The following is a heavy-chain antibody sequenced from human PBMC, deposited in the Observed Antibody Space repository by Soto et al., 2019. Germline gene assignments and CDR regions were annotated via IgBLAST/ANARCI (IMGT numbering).Heavy chain of an antibody. CDR2: IFYSGST. D-gene: IGHD3-10*01. CDR1: GDSISTPTYY. CDR3: ATRMVRGSPRNHYFDH. J-gene: IGHJ4*02. V-gene: IGHV4-39*01. Sequence: SETLSLTCTVSGDSISTPTYYWGWIRQPPGKGLEWIGSIFYSGSTYYNPSLKSRVTISVDTSKNQFSLKLSSVTAADTAIYYRATRMVRGSPRNHYFDHWDQGTLVTVSS.